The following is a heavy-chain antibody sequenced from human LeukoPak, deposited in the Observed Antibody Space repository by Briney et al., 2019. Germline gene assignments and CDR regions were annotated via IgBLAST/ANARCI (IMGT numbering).Heavy chain of an antibody. J-gene: IGHJ4*02. CDR2: IYDSGNT. D-gene: IGHD6-19*01. V-gene: IGHV4-39*01. Sequence: NPSETLSLTCTVSGVSMSSSPYYWGWIRQPPGKGLEWIGTIYDSGNTNYNPSLKSRLTISIDTSKNQFSLKLSTVTAADTAVYYCARHRDSSGWPNYFDYWGQGTLVTVSS. CDR3: ARHRDSSGWPNYFDY. CDR1: GVSMSSSPYY.